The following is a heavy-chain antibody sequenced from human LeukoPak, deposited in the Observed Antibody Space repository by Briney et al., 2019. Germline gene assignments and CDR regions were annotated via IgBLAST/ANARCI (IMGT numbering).Heavy chain of an antibody. CDR1: GGSISSYY. V-gene: IGHV4-59*01. CDR2: IYYSGST. D-gene: IGHD3-3*01. CDR3: ARSLDYDFWSGSRNAFDI. J-gene: IGHJ3*02. Sequence: SETLSLTCTVSGGSISSYYWSWIRQPPGKGLEWIGYIYYSGSTNYNPSLKSRVTISVDTSKNQFSLKLSSVTAADTAVYYCARSLDYDFWSGSRNAFDIWGQGTMVTVSS.